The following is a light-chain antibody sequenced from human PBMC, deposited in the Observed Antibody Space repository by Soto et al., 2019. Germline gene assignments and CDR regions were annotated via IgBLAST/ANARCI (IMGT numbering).Light chain of an antibody. Sequence: IQLTQSPSSLSASVGDTVTISCRASQTIDNYLAWYQQYPGRAPKLLIYVASTLQSGVPSRFSGSGSGTDFQLTISSLQPEDVATYYCQQRDSNPPWTFGQGTRVEIK. V-gene: IGKV1-9*01. J-gene: IGKJ1*01. CDR2: VAS. CDR3: QQRDSNPPWT. CDR1: QTIDNY.